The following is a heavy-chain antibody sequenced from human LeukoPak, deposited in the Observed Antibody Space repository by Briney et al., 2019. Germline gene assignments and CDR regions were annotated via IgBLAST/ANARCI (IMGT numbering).Heavy chain of an antibody. Sequence: ASETLSLTCTVSGASISRYFWNWIRQPRGKELEWIGYISSGGSTNYNPSLKSRVTISIDTSKNQFSLKLTSATAADTAIYYCARGDDYKSTLFDYWGQGTLVTVSS. CDR2: ISSGGST. CDR1: GASISRYF. V-gene: IGHV4-59*01. CDR3: ARGDDYKSTLFDY. D-gene: IGHD5-12*01. J-gene: IGHJ4*02.